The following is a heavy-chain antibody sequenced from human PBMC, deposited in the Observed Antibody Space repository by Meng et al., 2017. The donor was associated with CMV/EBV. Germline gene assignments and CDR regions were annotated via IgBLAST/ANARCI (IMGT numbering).Heavy chain of an antibody. CDR1: GAIFSSHRPA. CDR2: TSYRSKCYN. J-gene: IGHJ5*02. Sequence: SGAIFSSHRPAWNWLRQSPSSCLGWLGRTSYRSKCYNDYAVSVKSRISILPDTSKTQFSLQLNSVTPADTAVYYCARDVPNNWFDPWGQGTLVTVSS. CDR3: ARDVPNNWFDP. V-gene: IGHV6-1*01.